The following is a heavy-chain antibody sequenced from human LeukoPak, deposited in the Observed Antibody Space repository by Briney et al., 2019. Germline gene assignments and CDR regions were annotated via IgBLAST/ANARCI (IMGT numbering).Heavy chain of an antibody. CDR1: GFTFRDYV. D-gene: IGHD2-15*01. Sequence: GGSLRLSCAASGFTFRDYVMTWVRQAPGKGLEWVSTISVGGRTDYADSVKGRFTISRDNSKNTVDLQMDSLRVEDTAVYYCAKGWWGISGGIPQPFDHCGQGTLVTVSS. J-gene: IGHJ4*02. V-gene: IGHV3-23*01. CDR3: AKGWWGISGGIPQPFDH. CDR2: ISVGGRT.